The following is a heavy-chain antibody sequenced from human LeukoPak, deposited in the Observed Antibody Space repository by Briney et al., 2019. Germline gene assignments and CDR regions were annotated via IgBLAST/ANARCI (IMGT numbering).Heavy chain of an antibody. D-gene: IGHD6-6*01. J-gene: IGHJ4*02. Sequence: GGSLRLSCAASGFTFSSYGMHWVRQAPGKGLEWVAVIWYGGSNKYYADSVKGRFTISRDNSKNTLYLQMNSLRAEDTAVYYCAKSRPGGQLGFFDYWGQGTLVTVSS. CDR2: IWYGGSNK. V-gene: IGHV3-30*02. CDR1: GFTFSSYG. CDR3: AKSRPGGQLGFFDY.